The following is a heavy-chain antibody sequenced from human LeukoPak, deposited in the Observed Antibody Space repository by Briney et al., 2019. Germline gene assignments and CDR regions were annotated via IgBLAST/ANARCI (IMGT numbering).Heavy chain of an antibody. CDR1: GYSINNGFY. J-gene: IGHJ4*02. D-gene: IGHD3-10*01. CDR2: IHYSGNT. CDR3: ARGFRGPNFDY. V-gene: IGHV4-38-2*02. Sequence: SETLSLTCTVSGYSINNGFYWGWIRQPPGKGLEWIGTIHYSGNTDYNPSLKSRVTISGDTSKNQFSLKLSSVTAVDTAVYYCARGFRGPNFDYWGQGTLVTVSS.